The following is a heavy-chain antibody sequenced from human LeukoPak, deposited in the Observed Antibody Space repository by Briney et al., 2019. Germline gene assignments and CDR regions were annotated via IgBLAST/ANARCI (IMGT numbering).Heavy chain of an antibody. Sequence: PSETLSLTCTVSGGSISSYYWSWIRQPPGKGLERIGYIYYSGSTNYNPSLKSRVTISVDTSKNQFSLKLSSVTAADTAVYYCARVARVRRGFDPWGQGTLVTVSS. J-gene: IGHJ5*02. CDR2: IYYSGST. CDR1: GGSISSYY. D-gene: IGHD1-1*01. V-gene: IGHV4-59*12. CDR3: ARVARVRRGFDP.